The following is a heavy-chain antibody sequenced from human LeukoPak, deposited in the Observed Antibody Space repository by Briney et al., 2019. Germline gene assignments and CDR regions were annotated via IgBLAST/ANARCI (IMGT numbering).Heavy chain of an antibody. D-gene: IGHD3-16*01. V-gene: IGHV4-31*03. CDR2: IYYSGST. CDR3: ARDSGGDGYNHRWFDP. J-gene: IGHJ5*02. Sequence: SQTLSLTCTVSGGSISSGGYYWSWIRQHPGKGLEWIGYIYYSGSTYYNPSLKSRVTISVDTSKNQFSLKLSSVIAADTAVYYCARDSGGDGYNHRWFDPWGQGTLVTVSS. CDR1: GGSISSGGYY.